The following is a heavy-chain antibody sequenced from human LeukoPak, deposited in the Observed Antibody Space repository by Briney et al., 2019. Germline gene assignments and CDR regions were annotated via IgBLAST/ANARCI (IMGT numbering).Heavy chain of an antibody. CDR2: IKQDGSEK. CDR3: ARGPISPYYGSGSYYA. V-gene: IGHV3-7*01. CDR1: GFTFSSYW. J-gene: IGHJ5*02. D-gene: IGHD3-10*01. Sequence: GGSLRLSCAASGFTFSSYWMSWVRQAPGKGLEWVANIKQDGSEKYYVDSVKGRFTISRDNAKNSLYLQMNSLRAEDTAVYYCARGPISPYYGSGSYYAWGQGTLVTVSS.